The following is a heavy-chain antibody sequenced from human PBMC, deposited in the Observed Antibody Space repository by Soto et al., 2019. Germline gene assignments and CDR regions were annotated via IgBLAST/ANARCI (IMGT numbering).Heavy chain of an antibody. V-gene: IGHV3-21*01. CDR2: ISTSSSYI. J-gene: IGHJ6*03. CDR1: GFTFSSYS. D-gene: IGHD3-3*01. Sequence: EVQLVESGGGLVKPGGSLRLSCAASGFTFSSYSMNWVRQAPGKGLEWVSSISTSSSYIYYADSVKGRLTISRDNAKKSLYLQMNSLIAEDTAVYYCARDDTYYDFWSGYPGTYYYYMDVWGKGTTVTVSS. CDR3: ARDDTYYDFWSGYPGTYYYYMDV.